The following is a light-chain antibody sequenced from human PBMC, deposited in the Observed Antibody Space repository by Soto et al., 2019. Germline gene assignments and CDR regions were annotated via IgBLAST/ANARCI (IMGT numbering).Light chain of an antibody. CDR1: SGDVGTYDF. Sequence: QSVLTQPRSVAGSPGQSVTISRTGSSGDVGTYDFVSWYQQHPGKAPRLMIFDVSERPSGVPDRFSGSKSGNTASLTISGLQAEDEADYYCCLYAVTFYVFGTGTKVTVL. CDR3: CLYAVTFYV. J-gene: IGLJ1*01. V-gene: IGLV2-11*01. CDR2: DVS.